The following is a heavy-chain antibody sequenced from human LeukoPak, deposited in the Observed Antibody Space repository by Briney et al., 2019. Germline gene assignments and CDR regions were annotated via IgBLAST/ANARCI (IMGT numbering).Heavy chain of an antibody. D-gene: IGHD7-27*01. Sequence: PGGSLRLSCAASGFTFSSYAMNWVRQAPGKGLKWVSSISGSSDRTYYADSVKGRFTISRDNSKNTLYLQMSSLRAEDTAVYYCATSLGPLTEYWGQGTLVTVSS. J-gene: IGHJ4*02. CDR2: ISGSSDRT. V-gene: IGHV3-23*01. CDR1: GFTFSSYA. CDR3: ATSLGPLTEY.